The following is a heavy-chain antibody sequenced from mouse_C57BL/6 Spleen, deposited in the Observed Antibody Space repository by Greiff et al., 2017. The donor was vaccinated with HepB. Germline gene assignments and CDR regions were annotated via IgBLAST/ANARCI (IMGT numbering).Heavy chain of an antibody. CDR2: INPNNGGT. CDR1: GYTFTDYY. D-gene: IGHD2-5*01. Sequence: VQLKQSGPELVKPGASVKISCKASGYTFTDYYMNWVKQSHGKSLEWIGDINPNNGGTSYNQKFKGKATLTVDKSSSTAYMELRSLTSEDSAVYYCARYYSSAMDYWGQGTSVTVSS. V-gene: IGHV1-26*01. CDR3: ARYYSSAMDY. J-gene: IGHJ4*01.